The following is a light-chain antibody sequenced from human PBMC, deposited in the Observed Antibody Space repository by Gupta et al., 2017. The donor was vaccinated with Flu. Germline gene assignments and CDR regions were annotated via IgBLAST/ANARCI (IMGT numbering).Light chain of an antibody. V-gene: IGLV1-47*01. CDR3: ESWDDSLVV. CDR2: RNS. CDR1: SSNIGSHY. J-gene: IGLJ2*01. Sequence: QSVLPRPPPSSGTPGQRVTISCSGRSSNIGSHYVYWYQQLPGQAPKLLIYRNSQRPSGVPDRFSGSKSGNSGSLAISGLRSEDEADYYCESWDDSLVVFGGGTKLTVL.